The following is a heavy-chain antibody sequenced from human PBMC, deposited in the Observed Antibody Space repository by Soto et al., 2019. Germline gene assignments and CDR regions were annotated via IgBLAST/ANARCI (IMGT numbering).Heavy chain of an antibody. V-gene: IGHV4-59*01. Sequence: PSETLSLTCTVSGGSISSYYWSWIRQPPGKGLEWIGYIYYSGSTNYNPSLKSRVTISVDTSKNQFSLKLSSVTAADTAVYYCARGSTIFGVVIRPFDYWGQGTLVTVSS. CDR2: IYYSGST. CDR1: GGSISSYY. J-gene: IGHJ4*02. D-gene: IGHD3-3*01. CDR3: ARGSTIFGVVIRPFDY.